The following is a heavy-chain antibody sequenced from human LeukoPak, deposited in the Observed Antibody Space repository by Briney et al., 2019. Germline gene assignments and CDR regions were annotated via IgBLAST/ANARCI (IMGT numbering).Heavy chain of an antibody. J-gene: IGHJ4*02. Sequence: SETLSLTCTVSGDSITSDHYWTWIRQPPGKGLEWISYIYHSGNTYYNPSLRSRVTMSVATSKNQFSLELKSVTAADTAVYYCARVGAIRGAIDYWGQGTLVTVSS. CDR2: IYHSGNT. CDR3: ARVGAIRGAIDY. D-gene: IGHD3-10*01. V-gene: IGHV4-30-4*08. CDR1: GDSITSDHY.